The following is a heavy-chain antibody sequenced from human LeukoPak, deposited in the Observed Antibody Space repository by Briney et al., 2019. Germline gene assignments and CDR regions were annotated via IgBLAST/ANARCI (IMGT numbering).Heavy chain of an antibody. CDR1: GFTFSNYG. CDR3: AKDRSIGTYYTFDS. CDR2: IRYDGSNK. Sequence: GGSLRLSCAASGFTFSNYGMHWVRQAPGKGLEWVAFIRYDGSNKYYADSVKGRFTISRDNSKNTLYLQMSSLTAKDTAVYYCAKDRSIGTYYTFDSWGQGTLVTVSS. J-gene: IGHJ4*02. D-gene: IGHD1-26*01. V-gene: IGHV3-30*02.